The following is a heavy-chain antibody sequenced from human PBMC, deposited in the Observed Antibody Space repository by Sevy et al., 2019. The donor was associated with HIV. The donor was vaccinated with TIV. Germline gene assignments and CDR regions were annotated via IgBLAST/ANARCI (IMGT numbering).Heavy chain of an antibody. Sequence: GGSLRLSCAASGFTFSSYAMHWVRQAPGKGLEWVAVISYDGSNKYYADSVKGRFTISRDNSKNTLYLQMNSLRAEDTAVYYCARDRSEYSKYYYYGMDVWGQRTTVTVSS. J-gene: IGHJ6*02. CDR3: ARDRSEYSKYYYYGMDV. CDR1: GFTFSSYA. CDR2: ISYDGSNK. D-gene: IGHD6-6*01. V-gene: IGHV3-30-3*01.